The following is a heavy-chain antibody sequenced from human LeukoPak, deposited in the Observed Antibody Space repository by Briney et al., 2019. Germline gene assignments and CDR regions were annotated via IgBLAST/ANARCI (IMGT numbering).Heavy chain of an antibody. D-gene: IGHD6-6*01. CDR2: MYSSGST. CDR1: GGSISSSSHY. CDR3: ARVDPDSSSTLEVFDY. Sequence: SETLSLTCTVSGGSISSSSHYWGWIRQPPGKGLECIGSMYSSGSTYYNPSLKSRVTISVDTSKNQFSLKLSSVTAADTAVYYCARVDPDSSSTLEVFDYWGQGTLVTVSS. J-gene: IGHJ4*02. V-gene: IGHV4-39*07.